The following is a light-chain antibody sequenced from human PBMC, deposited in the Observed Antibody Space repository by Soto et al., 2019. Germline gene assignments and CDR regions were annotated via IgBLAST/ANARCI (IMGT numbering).Light chain of an antibody. J-gene: IGKJ1*01. V-gene: IGKV4-1*01. CDR3: QQYGSSYPWT. CDR2: WAS. Sequence: DIVMTQSPDSLTVSLGERATINCKSSQSLLEGSNNKDYLAWYQQKPGQPPKLLIYWASTRESGVPDRYSGSGSGTDFTLTIRRLEPEDFAVYYCQQYGSSYPWTFGQGTKVDIK. CDR1: QSLLEGSNNKDY.